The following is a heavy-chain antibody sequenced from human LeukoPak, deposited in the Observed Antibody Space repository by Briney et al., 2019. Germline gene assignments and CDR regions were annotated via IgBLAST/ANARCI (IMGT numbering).Heavy chain of an antibody. D-gene: IGHD6-6*01. CDR3: ALMAALRRYYFAY. Sequence: ASVSVSCKASGYTFTSYYMHWVRQAPGQGVEWGGIINPSGGSTSYAQKFQGRVTMTRDTSTSTVYMELSSLRSEDTAVYYCALMAALRRYYFAYWGQGTLVTVSS. V-gene: IGHV1-46*01. CDR2: INPSGGST. CDR1: GYTFTSYY. J-gene: IGHJ4*02.